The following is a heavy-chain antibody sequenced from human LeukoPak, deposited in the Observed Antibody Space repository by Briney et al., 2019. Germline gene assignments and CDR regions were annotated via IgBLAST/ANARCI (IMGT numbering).Heavy chain of an antibody. D-gene: IGHD6-19*01. CDR1: GYTFTSYG. Sequence: ASVKVSCKASGYTFTSYGISWVRQALGQGLEWMGWISAYNGNTNYAQKLQGRVTMTTDTSTSTAYMELRSLRSDDTAVYYCAKDRVVGQWLVNELNPIDYWGQGTLVTVSS. V-gene: IGHV1-18*01. CDR3: AKDRVVGQWLVNELNPIDY. CDR2: ISAYNGNT. J-gene: IGHJ4*02.